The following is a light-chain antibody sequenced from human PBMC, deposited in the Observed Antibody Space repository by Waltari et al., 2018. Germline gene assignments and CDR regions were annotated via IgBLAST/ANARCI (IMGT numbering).Light chain of an antibody. CDR1: SSNIGINT. Sequence: QSVLTQPPLASGTPGQRVTISCSGNSSNIGINTVTWYQQLPGTPPKLLIYANYHRPSGVPDRFSASKSDSSASLAISGLQSEDEADYFCATWDDSLNGRVFGGGTKLAV. CDR3: ATWDDSLNGRV. CDR2: ANY. J-gene: IGLJ3*02. V-gene: IGLV1-44*01.